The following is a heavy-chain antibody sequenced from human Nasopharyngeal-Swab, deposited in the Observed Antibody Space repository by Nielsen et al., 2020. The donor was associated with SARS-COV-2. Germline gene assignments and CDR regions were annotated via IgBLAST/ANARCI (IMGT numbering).Heavy chain of an antibody. D-gene: IGHD3-3*01. V-gene: IGHV3-21*01. CDR2: ISSSRSYI. CDR1: GFTFNNYN. CDR3: ARDGLDYDFWSAYFMDV. Sequence: GGSLRLSCAASGFTFNNYNFNWVRPAPGKGLEWVSSISSSRSYISYAPTVKGRFTISRDNATTSLYLQMNSLRAEDTAVYYCARDGLDYDFWSAYFMDVWGQGTTVTVSS. J-gene: IGHJ6*02.